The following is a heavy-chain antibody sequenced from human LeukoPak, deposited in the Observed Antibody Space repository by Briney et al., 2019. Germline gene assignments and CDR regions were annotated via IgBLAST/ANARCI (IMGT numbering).Heavy chain of an antibody. Sequence: PGRSLRLSCAASGFTFSIYGMHWVRQAPGKGLEWVAVISYDGSNKYYADSVKGRFTISRDNAKNSLYLQMNSLRAEDTAVYYCVRETYSTAGFDIWGQGTMVIVSS. V-gene: IGHV3-30*03. D-gene: IGHD6-13*01. J-gene: IGHJ3*02. CDR1: GFTFSIYG. CDR3: VRETYSTAGFDI. CDR2: ISYDGSNK.